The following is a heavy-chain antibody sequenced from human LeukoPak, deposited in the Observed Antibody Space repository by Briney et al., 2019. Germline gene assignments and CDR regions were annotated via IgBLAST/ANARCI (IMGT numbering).Heavy chain of an antibody. V-gene: IGHV3-21*01. CDR1: GFTFSSYS. D-gene: IGHD2-15*01. Sequence: GGSLRLSCAASGFTFSSYSMNWVRQAPGKGLEWVSSISSSSSYIYYADSVKGRFTISRDNAKNSLYLQMNSPRAEDTAVYYCAILADYDAFDIWGQGTMVTVSS. CDR2: ISSSSSYI. J-gene: IGHJ3*02. CDR3: AILADYDAFDI.